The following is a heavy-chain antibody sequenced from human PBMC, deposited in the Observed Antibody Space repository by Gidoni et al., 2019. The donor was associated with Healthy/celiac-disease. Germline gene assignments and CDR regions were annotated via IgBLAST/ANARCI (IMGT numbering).Heavy chain of an antibody. J-gene: IGHJ4*02. V-gene: IGHV3-30*18. Sequence: QVQLVESGGGVVQPGRSLRLSCAASGFTFSSYGMHWVRQAPGKGLEGVAVISYDGSNKYYADSVKGRFTISRDNSKNTLYLQMNSLRAEDTAVYYCAKDLGYSSSWYVFDYWGQGTLVTVSS. CDR2: ISYDGSNK. D-gene: IGHD6-13*01. CDR3: AKDLGYSSSWYVFDY. CDR1: GFTFSSYG.